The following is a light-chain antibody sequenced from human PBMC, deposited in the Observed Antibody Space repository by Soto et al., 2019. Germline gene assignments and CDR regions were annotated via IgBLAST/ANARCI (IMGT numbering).Light chain of an antibody. V-gene: IGKV3-20*01. J-gene: IGKJ1*01. CDR3: QQYVSSTCA. CDR2: GAS. CDR1: QCFXSSF. Sequence: DIGLAKSAGTLSLSPGESATLSCRASQCFXSSFLAWYQQKAGQAPSLPXDGASRSAKGSPDSLSGSGSGTDFTLTISRRDPEDSVVYYCQQYVSSTCAFGQGTKVEIK.